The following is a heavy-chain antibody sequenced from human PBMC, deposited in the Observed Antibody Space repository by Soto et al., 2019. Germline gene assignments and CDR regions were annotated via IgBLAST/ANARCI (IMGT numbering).Heavy chain of an antibody. CDR1: GYTFTSYY. CDR2: INPSGGST. D-gene: IGHD5-12*01. J-gene: IGHJ6*02. CDR3: ARELSSGYVHYYYYYGMDV. Sequence: ASVKVSCKASGYTFTSYYMHWVRQAPGQGLEWMGIINPSGGSTSYAQKFQGRVTMTRDTSTSTVYMELSSLRSEDTAVYYCARELSSGYVHYYYYYGMDVWGQGTTVTVSS. V-gene: IGHV1-46*01.